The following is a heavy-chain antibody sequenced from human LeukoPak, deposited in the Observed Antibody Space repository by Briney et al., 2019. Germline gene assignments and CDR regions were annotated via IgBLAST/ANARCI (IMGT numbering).Heavy chain of an antibody. CDR3: ARVPYDSSGYPMGY. CDR1: GFTFRSYA. V-gene: IGHV3-30-3*01. J-gene: IGHJ4*02. Sequence: AGGSLRLSCAASGFTFRSYAVHWVRQAPGKGLEWVAGISYDASNKYYADSVKGRFTISRDNSKNTLSLQMNSLRAEDTAVYYCARVPYDSSGYPMGYWGQGTLVTVSS. CDR2: ISYDASNK. D-gene: IGHD3-22*01.